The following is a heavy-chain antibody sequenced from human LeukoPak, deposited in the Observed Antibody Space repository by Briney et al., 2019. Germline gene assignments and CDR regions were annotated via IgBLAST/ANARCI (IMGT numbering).Heavy chain of an antibody. V-gene: IGHV3-23*01. CDR3: ARDPPSFQH. Sequence: PGGSLRLSCAASGFTFSNYAMSWVRQAPGKGLEWVSTLSGTGGSTYYADSVKGRFTISRDNSKNTLYLQVSSLRAEDTAVYYCARDPPSFQHWGQGTLVTVSS. CDR2: LSGTGGST. CDR1: GFTFSNYA. J-gene: IGHJ1*01.